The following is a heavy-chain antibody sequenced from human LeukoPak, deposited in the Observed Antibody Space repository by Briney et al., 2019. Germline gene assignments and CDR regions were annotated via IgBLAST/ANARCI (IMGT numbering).Heavy chain of an antibody. CDR1: GFTFSSYA. Sequence: PGGSLRLSCAASGFTFSSYAMHWVRQAPGKGLEWVAVISYDGSNKYYADSVKGRFTISRDNSKNTLYLQMNSLRAEDTAVYYYARDIERTSSSPGYYFDYWGQGTLVTVSS. CDR3: ARDIERTSSSPGYYFDY. V-gene: IGHV3-30-3*01. J-gene: IGHJ4*02. D-gene: IGHD6-6*01. CDR2: ISYDGSNK.